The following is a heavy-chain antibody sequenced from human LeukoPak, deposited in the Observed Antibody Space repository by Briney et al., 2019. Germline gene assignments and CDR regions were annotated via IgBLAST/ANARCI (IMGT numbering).Heavy chain of an antibody. CDR3: ARGPSGYHNT. V-gene: IGHV3-43*01. J-gene: IGHJ4*02. D-gene: IGHD5-12*01. CDR2: ISWDGTRT. CDR1: GFSFDDYS. Sequence: PGGSLRLSCAASGFSFDDYSMHWVRQGPGKSLEWVSVISWDGTRTYYADSVKGRFTISRDSSKNILYLQMNNLRAEDTAVYYCARGPSGYHNTGGQGTLVTVSS.